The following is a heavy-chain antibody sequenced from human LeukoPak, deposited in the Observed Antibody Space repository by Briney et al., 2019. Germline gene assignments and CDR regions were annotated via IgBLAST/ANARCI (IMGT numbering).Heavy chain of an antibody. V-gene: IGHV3-23*01. CDR2: ISGSGGST. CDR3: AKDDCSSSGCYVDY. J-gene: IGHJ4*02. CDR1: GFTFSSYA. Sequence: GGSLRLSCAASGFTFSSYAMSWVRQAPGKGLEWVSAISGSGGSTYYADSVKGRFTISRDNSKNTLYLQMNNLRAEDTAVYYCAKDDCSSSGCYVDYWGQGTLVTVSS. D-gene: IGHD2-2*01.